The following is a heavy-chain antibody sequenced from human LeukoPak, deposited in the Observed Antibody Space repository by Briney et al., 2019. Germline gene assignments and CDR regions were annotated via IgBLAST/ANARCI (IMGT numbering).Heavy chain of an antibody. CDR1: GFTFSSYG. CDR3: AKEVHYDYIWGSYSYFDY. Sequence: GGSLRLSCAASGFTFSSYGMHWVRQAPGKGLEWVAVIWYDGSNKYYADSVKGRFTISRDNSKNTLYLQMNSLRAEDTAVYYCAKEVHYDYIWGSYSYFDYWGQGTLVTVSS. V-gene: IGHV3-33*06. CDR2: IWYDGSNK. D-gene: IGHD3-16*01. J-gene: IGHJ4*02.